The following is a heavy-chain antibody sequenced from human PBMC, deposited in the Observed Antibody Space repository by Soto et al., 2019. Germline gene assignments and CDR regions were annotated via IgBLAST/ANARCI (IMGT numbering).Heavy chain of an antibody. D-gene: IGHD2-15*01. CDR1: GISVSTSDYY. Sequence: SETLSLTCTVSGISVSTSDYYWGWVRQPPGKGLDWVGNIYYSGSTCYNPSLRSLVTISVDTSKNQFSLKLTSVTAADTAVYFCAGFVVPASRNSDFDYWGQGTLVTVSS. CDR3: AGFVVPASRNSDFDY. CDR2: IYYSGST. J-gene: IGHJ4*02. V-gene: IGHV4-39*01.